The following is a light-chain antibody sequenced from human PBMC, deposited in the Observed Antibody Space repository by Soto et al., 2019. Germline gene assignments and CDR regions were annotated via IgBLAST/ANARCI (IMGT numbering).Light chain of an antibody. J-gene: IGKJ1*01. Sequence: EIVLTQSPGTLSLSPGERATLSCRASQSVSSSYLAWYQQKPGQAPRPLIYSTSSRATGIPDRFSGSGSGTDFTLNISRLEPEDFAVYYCQQYGSSLWTFGQGTKVEIK. CDR2: STS. V-gene: IGKV3-20*01. CDR1: QSVSSSY. CDR3: QQYGSSLWT.